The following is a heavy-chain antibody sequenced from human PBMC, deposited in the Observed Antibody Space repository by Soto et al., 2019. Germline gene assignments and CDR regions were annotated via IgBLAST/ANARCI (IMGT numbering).Heavy chain of an antibody. Sequence: QVQLQESGPGLVKPSETLSLTCTVSGGSISSYYWSWIRQPPGKGLEWNGYIYYSGSANYNPSLKSRVTISVDTSKNQFSLKLSSVTAADTAVYYCARGWGLVFDYWGQGTLVTVSS. J-gene: IGHJ4*02. D-gene: IGHD2-21*02. V-gene: IGHV4-59*01. CDR3: ARGWGLVFDY. CDR2: IYYSGSA. CDR1: GGSISSYY.